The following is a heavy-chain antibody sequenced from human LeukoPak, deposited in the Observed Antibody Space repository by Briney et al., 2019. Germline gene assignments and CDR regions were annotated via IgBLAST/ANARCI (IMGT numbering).Heavy chain of an antibody. D-gene: IGHD3-9*01. CDR2: IDYRGTT. V-gene: IGHV4-39*01. J-gene: IGHJ4*02. CDR3: ARHGEGGLRYHDY. Sequence: SETLSLTCTVSGGSITTTSYYWGWILQPPGKGLEWIVSIDYRGTTHYNPSLKSRITISVDTSNNQFSLKGSSVTAADTAVYYCARHGEGGLRYHDYWGQGILVTVSS. CDR1: GGSITTTSYY.